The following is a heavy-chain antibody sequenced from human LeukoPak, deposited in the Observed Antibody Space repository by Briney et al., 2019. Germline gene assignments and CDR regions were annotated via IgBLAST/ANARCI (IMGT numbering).Heavy chain of an antibody. Sequence: GGSLRLSCAASGFTFSSYGMSWVRQAPGKGLEWVSLISGSGGRAYYADSVKGRFTISRDNSKNTLYLQMNSLRADDTAVYYCAKLDWGGSRYGYFDSWGQGTLVTVPS. CDR3: AKLDWGGSRYGYFDS. CDR2: ISGSGGRA. J-gene: IGHJ4*02. CDR1: GFTFSSYG. V-gene: IGHV3-23*01. D-gene: IGHD5-18*01.